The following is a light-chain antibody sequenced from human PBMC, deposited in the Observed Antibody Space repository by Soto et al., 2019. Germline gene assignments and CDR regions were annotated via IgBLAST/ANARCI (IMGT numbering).Light chain of an antibody. J-gene: IGKJ1*01. V-gene: IGKV1-5*01. Sequence: DIQMTQPPSTLSASVGDRVTITCRASQSISRLLAWYQQKPGKAPNLLIYEASSLESGVPSRFSGSGSGTEFTLTISSLQPDDFAAYYCQQYNSYSRTFGQGTKVDIK. CDR1: QSISRL. CDR3: QQYNSYSRT. CDR2: EAS.